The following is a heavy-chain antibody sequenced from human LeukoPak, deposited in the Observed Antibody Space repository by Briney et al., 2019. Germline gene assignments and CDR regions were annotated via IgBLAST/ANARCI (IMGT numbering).Heavy chain of an antibody. CDR2: IIPIFGTA. CDR3: ASQWFGELKVNWFDP. V-gene: IGHV1-69*05. D-gene: IGHD3-10*01. CDR1: GGTFSSYA. J-gene: IGHJ5*02. Sequence: SVKVSCKASGGTFSSYAISWVRQAPGQGLERMGGIIPIFGTANYAQKFQGRDTITTDESTSTAYMELSSLRSEDTAVYYCASQWFGELKVNWFDPWGQGTLVTVSS.